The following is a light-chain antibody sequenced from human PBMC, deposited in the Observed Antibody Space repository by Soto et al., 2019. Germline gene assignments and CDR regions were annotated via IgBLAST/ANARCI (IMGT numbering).Light chain of an antibody. CDR1: SIDVGSYNL. J-gene: IGLJ1*01. V-gene: IGLV2-23*02. CDR2: EVS. Sequence: QSVLTQPASVSGAPGQSITISCTGNSIDVGSYNLVSWYQQHPGKAPKLMIYEVSKRPSGVSNRFSGSKSGNTASLTISGLQAEDEADYYCCSYAGTLYVFGNGTKVTVL. CDR3: CSYAGTLYV.